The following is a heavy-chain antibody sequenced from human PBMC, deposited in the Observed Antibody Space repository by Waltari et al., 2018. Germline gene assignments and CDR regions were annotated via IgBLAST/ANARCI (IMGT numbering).Heavy chain of an antibody. CDR2: IYPGDSDT. Sequence: EVQLVQSGAEVKKPGESLKISCKGSGYSFTSYWIGWVRQMPGQGLEWMGIIYPGDSDTRYSPSFQGQVTISADKSISTAYLQWSSLKASDTAMYYCARHGRVEDYYDSSGYAFDIWGQGTMVTVSS. V-gene: IGHV5-51*01. J-gene: IGHJ3*02. CDR1: GYSFTSYW. D-gene: IGHD3-22*01. CDR3: ARHGRVEDYYDSSGYAFDI.